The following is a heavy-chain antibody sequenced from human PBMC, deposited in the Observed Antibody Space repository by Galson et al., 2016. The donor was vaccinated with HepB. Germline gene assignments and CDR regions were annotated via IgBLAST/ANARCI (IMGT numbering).Heavy chain of an antibody. V-gene: IGHV4-30-4*01. CDR1: GGSISSEGFY. CDR3: ARDNIVLEDRRYFDS. J-gene: IGHJ4*02. Sequence: TLSLTCTVSGGSISSEGFYWSWIRQPPGKGLEWIGYISSRGGTYYTSSLESRVIISVDTSKNQLSLNMTSVTAADTAVYYCARDNIVLEDRRYFDSWGQGTLVTVSS. CDR2: ISSRGGT. D-gene: IGHD2/OR15-2a*01.